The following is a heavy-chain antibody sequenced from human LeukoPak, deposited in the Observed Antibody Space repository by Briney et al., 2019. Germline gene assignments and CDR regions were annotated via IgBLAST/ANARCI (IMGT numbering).Heavy chain of an antibody. J-gene: IGHJ4*02. V-gene: IGHV3-7*01. CDR3: ASWGAGGNS. D-gene: IGHD3-16*01. CDR2: INPDGSGK. CDR1: GFTLSTYW. Sequence: GGSLRLSCEASGFTLSTYWMNWVRQVAGKGLDWVANINPDGSGKMYVDSVKGRFTIARDNADNSLSLQMNSLRAEYRAVYYGASWGAGGNSWGQGTLVTVSS.